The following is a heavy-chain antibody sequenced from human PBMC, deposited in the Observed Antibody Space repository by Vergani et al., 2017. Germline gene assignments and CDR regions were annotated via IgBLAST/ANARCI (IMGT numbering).Heavy chain of an antibody. CDR2: IYHSGST. J-gene: IGHJ6*02. D-gene: IGHD6-13*01. V-gene: IGHV4-4*02. CDR1: GGSISSSNW. Sequence: QVQLQESGPGLVKPSGTLSLTCAVSGGSISSSNWWSWVRQPPGKGLEWIGEIYHSGSTNYNPSLKSRVTISVDKAKNQFSLKLCSVTAADTAVYYCATSRKGAGTVSNYYYYYGMDVWGQGTTVTVSS. CDR3: ATSRKGAGTVSNYYYYYGMDV.